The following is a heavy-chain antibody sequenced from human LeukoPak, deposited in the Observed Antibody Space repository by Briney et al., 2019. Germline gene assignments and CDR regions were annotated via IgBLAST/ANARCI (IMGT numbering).Heavy chain of an antibody. CDR1: GGSISSYY. Sequence: SETLSLTCTVSGGSISSYYWSWIRQPPGKGLEWIGYIYYSGSTNYNPSLKSRVTISVDTSKNQFSLKLSSVTAADTAVYYCARGDYDFWSGYYTPNYYYYYMDVWGKGTTVTASS. CDR2: IYYSGST. J-gene: IGHJ6*03. CDR3: ARGDYDFWSGYYTPNYYYYYMDV. V-gene: IGHV4-59*01. D-gene: IGHD3-3*01.